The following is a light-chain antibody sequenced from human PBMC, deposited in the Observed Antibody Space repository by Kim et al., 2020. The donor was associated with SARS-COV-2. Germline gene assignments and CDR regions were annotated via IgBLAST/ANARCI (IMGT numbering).Light chain of an antibody. Sequence: VSPGDSATLSCRASEGINRNLAWYQLKPGQPPRLLIYGASTRATGIPARFSGSGSGTEFTLTISSLQSEDFAVYFCQQYQRWPLTFGGGTKVDIK. J-gene: IGKJ4*01. CDR3: QQYQRWPLT. CDR2: GAS. V-gene: IGKV3-15*01. CDR1: EGINRN.